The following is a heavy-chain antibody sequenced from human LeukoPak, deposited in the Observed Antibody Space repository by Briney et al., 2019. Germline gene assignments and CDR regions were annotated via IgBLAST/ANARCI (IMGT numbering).Heavy chain of an antibody. J-gene: IGHJ4*02. CDR2: IHYSGTT. D-gene: IGHD6-19*01. V-gene: IGHV4-59*08. Sequence: SETLSLTCTVSGGSITSYYWSWIRQPPGKGLEWIGYIHYSGTTNYNPSLKSRVTISVDTSKDQFSLKLNSVTAADTAVYYCARRAGSGWNFDYWGQGTLVTVSS. CDR3: ARRAGSGWNFDY. CDR1: GGSITSYY.